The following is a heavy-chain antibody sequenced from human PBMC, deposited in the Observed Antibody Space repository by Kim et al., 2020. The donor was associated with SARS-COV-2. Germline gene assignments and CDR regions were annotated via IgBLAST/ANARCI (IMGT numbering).Heavy chain of an antibody. V-gene: IGHV3-21*01. CDR2: ISSSSSYI. CDR3: ARQDIVEYYDILTGYRGHHY. D-gene: IGHD3-9*01. Sequence: GGSLRLSCAASGFTFSSYSMNWVRQAPGKGLEWVSSISSSSSYIYYADSVKGRFTISRDNAKNSLYLQMNSLRAEDTAVYYCARQDIVEYYDILTGYRGHHYWGQGTLVTVSS. CDR1: GFTFSSYS. J-gene: IGHJ4*02.